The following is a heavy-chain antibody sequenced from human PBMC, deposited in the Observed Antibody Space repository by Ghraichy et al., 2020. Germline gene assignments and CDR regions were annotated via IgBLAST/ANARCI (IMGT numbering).Heavy chain of an antibody. CDR2: IYYSGST. CDR3: ATALYDYYGSGRHREDYFDY. V-gene: IGHV4-61*01. Sequence: SETLSLTCTVSGGSVSSGSYYWSWIRQPPGKGLEWIGYIYYSGSTNYNPSLKSRVTISVDTSKNQFSLKLSSVTAADTAVYYCATALYDYYGSGRHREDYFDYWGQGTLVTVSS. D-gene: IGHD3-10*01. CDR1: GGSVSSGSYY. J-gene: IGHJ4*02.